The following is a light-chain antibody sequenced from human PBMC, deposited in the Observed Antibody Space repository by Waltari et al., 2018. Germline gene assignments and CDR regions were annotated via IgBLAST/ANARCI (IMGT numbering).Light chain of an antibody. CDR3: QQYYNTPLT. J-gene: IGKJ4*01. CDR1: ESVLYSSNNKNH. V-gene: IGKV4-1*01. Sequence: DIVMTQSPESLAVSLGERATISCKTSESVLYSSNNKNHLAWYQQKPGQPSRLLRYWASTRESGVPDRFIGSESETDFTLTVTSRQAEDVAVYYCQQYYNTPLTFGGGTKVEVK. CDR2: WAS.